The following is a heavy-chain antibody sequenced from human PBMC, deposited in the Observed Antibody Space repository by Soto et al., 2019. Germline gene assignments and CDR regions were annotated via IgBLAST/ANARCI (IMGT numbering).Heavy chain of an antibody. D-gene: IGHD4-4*01. V-gene: IGHV3-21*01. J-gene: IGHJ6*02. CDR3: ARDQGNPYYYYGMDV. Sequence: EVQLVESGGGLVKPGGSLRLSCAASGFTFSSYSMNWVRQAPGKGLEWVSSISSSSSYIYYADSVKGRFTISRDNAKNSLYLQMNSLRAEDTAVYYCARDQGNPYYYYGMDVWGQGTTVTVSS. CDR1: GFTFSSYS. CDR2: ISSSSSYI.